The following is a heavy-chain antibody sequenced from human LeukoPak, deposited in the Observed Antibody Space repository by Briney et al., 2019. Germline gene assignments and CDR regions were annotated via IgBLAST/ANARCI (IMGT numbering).Heavy chain of an antibody. D-gene: IGHD3-16*01. Sequence: SETLSLTCTVSGGSSSSSSYFCGWIRQPPGKGLEWIGSMYYSETTYYIPSLKSRVTISVDTSKNKFYLKLSDVTAADTAVYYCARSEMRPLLFPWGQGTLVTVSS. CDR2: MYYSETT. V-gene: IGHV4-39*01. CDR3: ARSEMRPLLFP. J-gene: IGHJ5*02. CDR1: GGSSSSSSYF.